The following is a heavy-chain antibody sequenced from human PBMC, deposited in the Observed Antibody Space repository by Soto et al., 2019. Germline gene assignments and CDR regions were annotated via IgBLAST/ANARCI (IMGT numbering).Heavy chain of an antibody. Sequence: GSLRLSCTASKFFISGSWVSWVRQAPGKGLEWVANINQDGSLRRYVDSVKGRFTISRDNGKNSVYLQMNSLRADDTAVYYCTSARSSVEPGGFVENWGQGTLVTVSS. D-gene: IGHD2-15*01. CDR1: KFFISGSW. J-gene: IGHJ4*02. CDR3: TSARSSVEPGGFVEN. CDR2: INQDGSLR. V-gene: IGHV3-7*03.